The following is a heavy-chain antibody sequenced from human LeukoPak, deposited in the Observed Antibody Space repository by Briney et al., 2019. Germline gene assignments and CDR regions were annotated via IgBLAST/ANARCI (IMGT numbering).Heavy chain of an antibody. D-gene: IGHD4-17*01. V-gene: IGHV1-8*01. CDR3: ARGSTLGDQLTFDY. CDR1: GYTFTSYD. Sequence: ASVKVSCKASGYTFTSYDINWVRQATGQGLEWMGWMNPNSGNTGYAQKFQGRVTMTRNTSISTAYMELSSLRSEDTAVYYCARGSTLGDQLTFDYWGQGTLVTVSS. J-gene: IGHJ4*02. CDR2: MNPNSGNT.